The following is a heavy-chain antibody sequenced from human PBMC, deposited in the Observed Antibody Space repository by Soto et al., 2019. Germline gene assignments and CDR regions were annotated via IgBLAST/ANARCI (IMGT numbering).Heavy chain of an antibody. Sequence: GRSIRLSCAASECTVSGNYISWIRQAPGKGLEWVSVIYSGGSTYYADSVKGRFTISRHNSKNTLYLQMNSLRAEDTAVYYCARDATAGIYWGQRSLDTGS. J-gene: IGHJ4*02. CDR1: ECTVSGNY. CDR2: IYSGGST. D-gene: IGHD6-25*01. CDR3: ARDATAGIY. V-gene: IGHV3-53*04.